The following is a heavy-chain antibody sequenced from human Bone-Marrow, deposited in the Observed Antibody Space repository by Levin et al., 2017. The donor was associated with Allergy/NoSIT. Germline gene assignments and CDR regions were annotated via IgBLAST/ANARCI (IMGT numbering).Heavy chain of an antibody. CDR3: ARVFLYYYYGMDV. V-gene: IGHV3-30-3*01. CDR1: GFTFSSYA. D-gene: IGHD2/OR15-2a*01. J-gene: IGHJ6*02. CDR2: ISYDGSNK. Sequence: GESLKISCAASGFTFSSYAMHWVRQAPGKGLEWVAVISYDGSNKYYADSVKGRFTISRDNSKNTLYLQMNSLRAEDTAVYYCARVFLYYYYGMDVWGQGTTVTVSS.